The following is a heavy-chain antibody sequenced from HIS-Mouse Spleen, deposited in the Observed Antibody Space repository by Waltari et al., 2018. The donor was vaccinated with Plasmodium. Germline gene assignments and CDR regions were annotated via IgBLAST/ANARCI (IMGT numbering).Heavy chain of an antibody. D-gene: IGHD6-13*01. Sequence: EVQLVESGGGLVQPGGSLSLSCAASGFTFSPYWMHWVRQAPGKGLGWVSRINSDGSSTRYADSVKGRFTIARDNAKNTLYLQMNSLRAEDTAVYYCARTIAVVGTGDALDIWGQGTMVTVSS. CDR2: INSDGSST. J-gene: IGHJ3*02. V-gene: IGHV3-74*01. CDR1: GFTFSPYW. CDR3: ARTIAVVGTGDALDI.